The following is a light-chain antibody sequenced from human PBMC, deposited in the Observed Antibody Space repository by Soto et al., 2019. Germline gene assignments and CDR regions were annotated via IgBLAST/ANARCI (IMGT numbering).Light chain of an antibody. Sequence: QSALTQPASVSWSPGQSITISCTGTSSDVGGYNYVSWYQQHPGKAPKLMIFEVSYRPSGVSNRFSGSKSDNTASLTISGLQAEDEADYYCSSYTSRNTWVFGGGTKLTVL. CDR1: SSDVGGYNY. V-gene: IGLV2-14*01. CDR3: SSYTSRNTWV. CDR2: EVS. J-gene: IGLJ3*02.